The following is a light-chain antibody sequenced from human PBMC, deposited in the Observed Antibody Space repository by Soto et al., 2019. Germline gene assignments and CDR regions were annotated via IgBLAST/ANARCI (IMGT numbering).Light chain of an antibody. CDR2: DAS. CDR3: QQRSNWHRK. J-gene: IGKJ1*01. Sequence: EIVLTQSPATLSLSPGERATLSCRASQSVSSYLAWYQQKPGQAPRLLIYDASNRATGIPARFSGSGSGTDFTLTISSLEPEDFAVYYCQQRSNWHRKFGQGTKADI. CDR1: QSVSSY. V-gene: IGKV3-11*01.